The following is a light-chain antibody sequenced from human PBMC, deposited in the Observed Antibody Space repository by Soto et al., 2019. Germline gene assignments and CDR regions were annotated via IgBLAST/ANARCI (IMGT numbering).Light chain of an antibody. CDR1: QSVSSN. CDR3: QQYNNWPSAWT. CDR2: GAS. J-gene: IGKJ1*01. V-gene: IGKV3-15*01. Sequence: EIVMTQSPATLSVSPGERATLSCRASQSVSSNLAWYQQKPGQAPRLLIYGASTRATGIPARFSGSGSGTEFTLTISSLQSEDVAVYYCQQYNNWPSAWTFGQGTKVEIK.